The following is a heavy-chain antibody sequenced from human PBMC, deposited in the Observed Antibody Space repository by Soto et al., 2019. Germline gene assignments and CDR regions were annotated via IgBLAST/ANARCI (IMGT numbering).Heavy chain of an antibody. CDR2: VSIGGST. V-gene: IGHV3-23*01. CDR3: AKRCGAGGHFDY. Sequence: DVQLLESGGGLVQPEGSLRLSCAASGFTFSSYAMGWVRQGPGKGLEWVAVVSIGGSTHYADSVRGRFTISRDNSKNTLSLQMNSLTAEDTAVYFCAKRCGAGGHFDYWGQGALVIVSS. D-gene: IGHD2-21*01. J-gene: IGHJ4*02. CDR1: GFTFSSYA.